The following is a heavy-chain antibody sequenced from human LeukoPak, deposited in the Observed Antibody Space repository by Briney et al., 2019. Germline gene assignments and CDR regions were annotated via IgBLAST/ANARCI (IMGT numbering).Heavy chain of an antibody. V-gene: IGHV3-74*01. D-gene: IGHD5-12*01. CDR2: INSDGSNT. CDR1: GVTFSNYW. J-gene: IGHJ2*01. Sequence: GGSLRLSCAASGVTFSNYWMHWVRPGPGKGLVWVSRINSDGSNTAYADSVKGRFTISRDNAKNTLSLQMNSLRAEDTAVYYCARGYAGGYFDLWGRGTLVTVSS. CDR3: ARGYAGGYFDL.